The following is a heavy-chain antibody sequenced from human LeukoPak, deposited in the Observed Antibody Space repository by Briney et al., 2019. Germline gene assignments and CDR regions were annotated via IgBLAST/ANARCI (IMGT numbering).Heavy chain of an antibody. Sequence: GGSLRLSCAASGFTFSSYWMHWVRQAPGKGLVWVSRVNPDGSVTSYADSVKGRFTISRDNAKNTLYLQMNSLRAEDTAMYYCATSSGYRLAVWGQGTTVTVSS. CDR1: GFTFSSYW. CDR3: ATSSGYRLAV. V-gene: IGHV3-74*01. D-gene: IGHD6-19*01. J-gene: IGHJ6*02. CDR2: VNPDGSVT.